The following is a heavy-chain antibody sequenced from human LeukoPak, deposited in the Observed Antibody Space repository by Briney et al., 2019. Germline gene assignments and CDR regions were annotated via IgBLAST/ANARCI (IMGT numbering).Heavy chain of an antibody. CDR3: AKDGPRIGGITARYFDY. CDR1: GFTFSTEG. V-gene: IGHV3-30*18. J-gene: IGHJ4*02. D-gene: IGHD1-7*01. Sequence: GTSLRLSCGASGFTFSTEGMHRVRQAPGKGLEWVAVIWADGINKFYTDSVKGRFTISRDNSKNTLYLQMSSLRAEDTAVYYCAKDGPRIGGITARYFDYWGQGTLVTVSS. CDR2: IWADGINK.